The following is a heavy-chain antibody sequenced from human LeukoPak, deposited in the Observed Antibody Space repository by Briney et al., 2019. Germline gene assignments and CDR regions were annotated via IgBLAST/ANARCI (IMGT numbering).Heavy chain of an antibody. CDR1: GFAFSSYA. D-gene: IGHD1-26*01. V-gene: IGHV3-23*01. CDR3: AKENGSYYGGADY. Sequence: GGSLRLSCAASGFAFSSYAMSWVRQAPGKGLEWVSAISGSGGSTYYADSVKGRFTISRDNSKNTLYLQMNSLRADDTAVYYCAKENGSYYGGADYWGQGTLVTVSS. J-gene: IGHJ4*02. CDR2: ISGSGGST.